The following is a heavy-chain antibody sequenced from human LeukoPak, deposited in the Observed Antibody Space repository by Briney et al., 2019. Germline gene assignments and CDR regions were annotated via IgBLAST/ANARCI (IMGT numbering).Heavy chain of an antibody. D-gene: IGHD4-11*01. CDR1: GFTVSGNY. CDR3: ARNDYSDYGDAFDI. V-gene: IGHV3-66*02. J-gene: IGHJ3*02. CDR2: IYSGGSK. Sequence: GGSLRLSCAASGFTVSGNYMSWVRPAPGKGLEWVSVIYSGGSKYYAASVKGRFIISRDNYKNTLHLQMNSLRAEDTAVYYCARNDYSDYGDAFDIWGQGTMVTVSS.